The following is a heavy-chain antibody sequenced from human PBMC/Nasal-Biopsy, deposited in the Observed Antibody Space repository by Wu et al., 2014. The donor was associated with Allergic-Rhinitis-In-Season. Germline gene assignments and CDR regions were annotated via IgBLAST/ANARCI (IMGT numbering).Heavy chain of an antibody. CDR1: GDSVSSNSAA. J-gene: IGHJ4*02. CDR3: AREATYSSSFNY. D-gene: IGHD6-13*01. Sequence: AISGDSVSSNSAAWNWIRQSHSRGLEWLGRTYYRSKWYNDYAVSVKSRITISPDTSKNQFSLQLNSVTPEDTAVYYCAREATYSSSFNYWGQGNLVTVSS. V-gene: IGHV6-1*01. CDR2: TYYRSKWYN.